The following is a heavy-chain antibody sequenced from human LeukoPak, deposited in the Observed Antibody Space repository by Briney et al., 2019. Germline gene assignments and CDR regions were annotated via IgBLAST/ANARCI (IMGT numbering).Heavy chain of an antibody. V-gene: IGHV4-39*01. CDR1: GGSISSSSYY. CDR2: IYYSGST. Sequence: SETLSLTCTGSGGSISSSSYYWVWIRQPPGKGLEWIGSIYYSGSTYYNPSLESRVTISVDTSKNQFSLKLRSVTAADTAVYYCARYVEDSSNWSNNWFDPWGQGTLVTVSS. D-gene: IGHD6-13*01. J-gene: IGHJ5*02. CDR3: ARYVEDSSNWSNNWFDP.